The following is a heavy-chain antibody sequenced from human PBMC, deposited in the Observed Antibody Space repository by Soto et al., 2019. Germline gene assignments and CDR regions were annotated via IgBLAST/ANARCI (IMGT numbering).Heavy chain of an antibody. D-gene: IGHD3-16*01. CDR3: ARGPPHV. J-gene: IGHJ4*02. CDR2: IYSTENT. V-gene: IGHV4-39*07. CDR1: GGSVSSNSYS. Sequence: SETLSLTCTVSGGSVSSNSYSWGWIRQSTGKGLEWIGIIYSTENTYYHPSLLSRVTISVDRSKNQFSLKLSSVTAADTAVYYCARGPPHVWGQGTLVTVSS.